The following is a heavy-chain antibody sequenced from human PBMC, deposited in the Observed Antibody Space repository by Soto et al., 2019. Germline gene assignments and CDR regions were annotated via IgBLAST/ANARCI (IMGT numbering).Heavy chain of an antibody. CDR3: ARAEISSSAFDY. J-gene: IGHJ4*02. CDR1: GFTFSNYA. V-gene: IGHV3-30-3*01. Sequence: QVQLVESGGGVVQPGRSLRLSCAASGFTFSNYAMHWVRQAPGKGLEWVAVISSDGSKKYYADSVKGRFTISRDNSKNTLSLQMNSLRVEDRAVYSCARAEISSSAFDYWGQGTLVTVSS. D-gene: IGHD6-6*01. CDR2: ISSDGSKK.